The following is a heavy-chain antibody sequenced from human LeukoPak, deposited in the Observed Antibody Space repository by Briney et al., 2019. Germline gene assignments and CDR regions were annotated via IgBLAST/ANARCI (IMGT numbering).Heavy chain of an antibody. CDR3: ARDFSMATAAIDY. J-gene: IGHJ4*02. Sequence: GASVKVSCKASGYTFTGYYMHWVRQAPGQGLEWMGWINPNSGGTNYAQKFQGRVTMTRDTSISTAYMELSRLRSDDTAVYYCARDFSMATAAIDYWGQGTLVTVSP. CDR1: GYTFTGYY. D-gene: IGHD5-24*01. V-gene: IGHV1-2*02. CDR2: INPNSGGT.